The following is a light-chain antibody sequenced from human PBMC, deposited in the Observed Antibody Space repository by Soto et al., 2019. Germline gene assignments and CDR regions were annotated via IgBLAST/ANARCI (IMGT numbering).Light chain of an antibody. CDR3: QQYNNWPPS. CDR1: QSVSSN. CDR2: GAS. Sequence: EIVMTQSPATLSVSPGERATLSCRASQSVSSNLAWYQQKPGQAPRLLIYGASIRATGIPARFSGSGSGTEFTLTISSLQSEDSAVYYCQQYNNWPPSFGGGTKVEIK. J-gene: IGKJ4*01. V-gene: IGKV3D-15*01.